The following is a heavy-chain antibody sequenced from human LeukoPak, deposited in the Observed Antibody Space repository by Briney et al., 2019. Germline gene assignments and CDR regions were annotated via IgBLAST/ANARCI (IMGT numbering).Heavy chain of an antibody. CDR2: MNPNSGNT. D-gene: IGHD5-24*01. CDR1: GYTFTSYD. Sequence: ASVKVSCKASGYTFTSYDINWVRQATGQGLEWMGWMNPNSGNTNYAQKLQGRVTMTTDTSTSTAYMELRSLRSDDTAVYYCARVVWLQFNRYFDYWGQGTLVTVSS. V-gene: IGHV1-18*01. CDR3: ARVVWLQFNRYFDY. J-gene: IGHJ4*02.